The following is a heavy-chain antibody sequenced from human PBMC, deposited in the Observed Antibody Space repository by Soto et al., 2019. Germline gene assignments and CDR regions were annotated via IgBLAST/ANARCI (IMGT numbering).Heavy chain of an antibody. J-gene: IGHJ5*02. CDR2: IYYSGST. V-gene: IGHV4-31*03. D-gene: IGHD3-10*01. CDR1: GGSISSGGYY. CDR3: ARGADYYGSGSSPGWFDP. Sequence: LSLTFTVSGGSISSGGYYWSWIRQHPAKGLEWIGYIYYSGSTYYNPSLKSRVTISVDTSKNQFSLKLSSVTAADTAVYYCARGADYYGSGSSPGWFDPWGQGTLVTVSS.